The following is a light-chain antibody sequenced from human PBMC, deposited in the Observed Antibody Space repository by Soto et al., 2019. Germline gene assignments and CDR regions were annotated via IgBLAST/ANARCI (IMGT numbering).Light chain of an antibody. V-gene: IGKV1-39*01. CDR2: AAS. CDR1: QSISSY. Sequence: QMNKSPSSLSAYVGDRVTTTCRASQSISSYLKWYQQKPGKAPKLLIYAASTLQSGVPSRFSGSGSGTDFTLTISSLQPEDFATYYSQQSYNTPRRFGQGSKVDI. J-gene: IGKJ1*01. CDR3: QQSYNTPRR.